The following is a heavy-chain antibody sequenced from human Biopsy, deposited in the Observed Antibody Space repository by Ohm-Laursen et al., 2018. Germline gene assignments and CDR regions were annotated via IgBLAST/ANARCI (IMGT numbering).Heavy chain of an antibody. CDR3: ARPNLREWELHNAFDI. J-gene: IGHJ3*02. D-gene: IGHD1-26*01. CDR1: GFTFSNYA. V-gene: IGHV3-23*01. CDR2: ISGSGATP. Sequence: SLRLSCTASGFTFSNYAMGWVRQAPGKGLEWLSTISGSGATPYYADSVKGRFTISRDNSKNTLYLQMNSLRAEDTAVYYCARPNLREWELHNAFDIWGQGTMVTVSS.